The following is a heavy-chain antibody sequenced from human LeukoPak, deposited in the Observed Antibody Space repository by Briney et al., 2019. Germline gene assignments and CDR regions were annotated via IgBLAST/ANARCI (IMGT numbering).Heavy chain of an antibody. D-gene: IGHD6-13*01. CDR3: ARVVGYSSSWYEDY. CDR2: IYYSGST. Sequence: SETLSLTCTVSGGSISSSSYYWGWIRQPPGKGLEWIGSIYYSGSTYYNPSLKSRVTISVDTSKNQFSLKLSSVTAADTAVYYCARVVGYSSSWYEDYWGQGTLVTVSS. V-gene: IGHV4-39*07. CDR1: GGSISSSSYY. J-gene: IGHJ4*02.